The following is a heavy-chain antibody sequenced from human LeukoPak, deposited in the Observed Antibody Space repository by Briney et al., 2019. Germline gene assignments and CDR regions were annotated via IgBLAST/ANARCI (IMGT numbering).Heavy chain of an antibody. CDR1: GFTFSDYH. J-gene: IGHJ4*02. Sequence: GGSLRLSCAASGFTFSDYHMSWIRQAPGKGLEWVSYISSSGSTIYYADSVKGRFTISRDSAKNSLYLQMNSLRAEDTAVYYCARDFDYDILTGYLVYWGQGTLVTVSS. CDR2: ISSSGSTI. V-gene: IGHV3-11*01. CDR3: ARDFDYDILTGYLVY. D-gene: IGHD3-9*01.